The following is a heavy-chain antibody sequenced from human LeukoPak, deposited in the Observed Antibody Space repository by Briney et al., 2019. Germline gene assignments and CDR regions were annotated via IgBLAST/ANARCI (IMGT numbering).Heavy chain of an antibody. J-gene: IGHJ4*02. CDR2: INDDGSGE. D-gene: IGHD2/OR15-2a*01. V-gene: IGHV3-7*01. CDR1: GFTFSDYW. CDR3: VREVNAHFPA. Sequence: PGGSLRLSCAASGFTFSDYWMSWVRQAPGKGLEWVANINDDGSGEYYVDSVKGRFTISKDNAKYSVYLQMNSLRAEDTAVYYCVREVNAHFPAWGQGTLVTVST.